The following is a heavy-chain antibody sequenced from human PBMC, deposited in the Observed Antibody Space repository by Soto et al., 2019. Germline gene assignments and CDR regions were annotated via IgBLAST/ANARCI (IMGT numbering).Heavy chain of an antibody. V-gene: IGHV4-31*03. Sequence: SETLSLTCTVSGGSISSGGYYWSWIRQHPGKGLEWIGYIYYSGSTYYNPSLKSRVTISVDTSKNLFSLRLSSVTAADTAVYYCARGADTNYFFDYWGQGTLVTVSS. CDR2: IYYSGST. D-gene: IGHD4-4*01. CDR3: ARGADTNYFFDY. J-gene: IGHJ4*02. CDR1: GGSISSGGYY.